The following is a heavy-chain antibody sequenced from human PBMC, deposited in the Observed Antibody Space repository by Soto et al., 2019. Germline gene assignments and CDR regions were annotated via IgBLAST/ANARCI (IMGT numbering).Heavy chain of an antibody. CDR3: GRADTVTGVRVVEV. V-gene: IGHV3-33*01. J-gene: IGHJ6*02. CDR1: GFTFSTYG. Sequence: QVQLVESGGGVVQPGRSLRLSCAASGFTFSTYGMHWVRQAPGKGLEWVTVIWYDGSYKYYADSVKGRFTISRDNSKNTLYLQMNSLRAEDTAVYYCGRADTVTGVRVVEVWGQGTTVTVSS. D-gene: IGHD3-10*01. CDR2: IWYDGSYK.